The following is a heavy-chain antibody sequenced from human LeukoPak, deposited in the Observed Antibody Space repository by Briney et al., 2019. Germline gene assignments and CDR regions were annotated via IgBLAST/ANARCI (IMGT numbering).Heavy chain of an antibody. Sequence: SETLSLTCTISGGSISISSYYWGWIRQPPGKGLEWIGSILYSGSTYYNPSLKSRVTISVDTSKNQFSLNLSSVTAADTAVYYCARPATVTTSFWYFDLWGRGTLVTVSS. CDR2: ILYSGST. CDR3: ARPATVTTSFWYFDL. CDR1: GGSISISSYY. V-gene: IGHV4-39*01. J-gene: IGHJ2*01. D-gene: IGHD4-17*01.